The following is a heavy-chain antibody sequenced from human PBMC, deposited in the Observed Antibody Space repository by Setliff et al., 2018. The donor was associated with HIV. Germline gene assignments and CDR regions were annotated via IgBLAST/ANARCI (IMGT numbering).Heavy chain of an antibody. CDR1: GGSMRNYY. V-gene: IGHV4-59*08. J-gene: IGHJ3*02. Sequence: SETLSLTCSVSGGSMRNYYWSWIRQPPRKGLEWVGYISYNGITTYNPSLKSRVTISVDTSKNQFSLKLTSVTAADTAVYYCARHSPNVGVRGDAFDIWGQGTVVTVSS. CDR2: ISYNGIT. CDR3: ARHSPNVGVRGDAFDI. D-gene: IGHD2-8*01.